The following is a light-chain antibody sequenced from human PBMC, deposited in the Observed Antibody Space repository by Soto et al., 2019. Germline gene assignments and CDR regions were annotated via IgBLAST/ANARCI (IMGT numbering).Light chain of an antibody. Sequence: EIVLTQSPCTLSLSPGERATLSCRASQSVSSSYLAWYQQKPGQAPRLLIYGASSRATGIPDRFSGSGSGTDFTLTISRLEPEDFAVYYCQQYGSSPATCGQGTDWRL. J-gene: IGKJ5*01. V-gene: IGKV3-20*01. CDR3: QQYGSSPAT. CDR1: QSVSSSY. CDR2: GAS.